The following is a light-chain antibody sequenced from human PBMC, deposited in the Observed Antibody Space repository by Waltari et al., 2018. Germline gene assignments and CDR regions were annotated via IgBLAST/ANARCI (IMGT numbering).Light chain of an antibody. CDR2: KAS. Sequence: DIQMTQSPSNLSASVGDRVTITCRVSQSINNWLAWYQQKPGKAPKLLIYKASNLETGVPPRFSGSGSETEFTLTISSLQPDDFATYFCQQYNTYSTFGQGTKVDIK. J-gene: IGKJ1*01. CDR1: QSINNW. V-gene: IGKV1-5*03. CDR3: QQYNTYST.